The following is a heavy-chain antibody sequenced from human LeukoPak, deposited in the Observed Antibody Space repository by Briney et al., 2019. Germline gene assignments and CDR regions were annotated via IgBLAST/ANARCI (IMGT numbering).Heavy chain of an antibody. CDR3: ARDLEYSYAPI. CDR2: ISSSSSYI. V-gene: IGHV3-21*01. D-gene: IGHD5-18*01. Sequence: GGSLRLSCAASGFTFSSYSMNWVRQAPGKGLEWVSSISSSSSYIYYADSVKGRFAISRDNAKNSLYLQMNSLRAEDTAVYYCARDLEYSYAPIWGQGTLVTVSS. CDR1: GFTFSSYS. J-gene: IGHJ4*02.